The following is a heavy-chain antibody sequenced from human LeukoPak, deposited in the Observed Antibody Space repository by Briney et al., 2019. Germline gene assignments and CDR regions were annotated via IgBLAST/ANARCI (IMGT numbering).Heavy chain of an antibody. D-gene: IGHD4-23*01. CDR3: FLDFGTTVAPFDY. Sequence: GRSLRLSCAASGFTFSSYGMHWVRQAPGKGLEWVAVISYDGSNKYCADSVKGRFTISRDNSKNTLYLQMNSLRAEDTAVYYCFLDFGTTVAPFDYWGQGTLVTVSS. J-gene: IGHJ4*02. CDR1: GFTFSSYG. V-gene: IGHV3-30*03. CDR2: ISYDGSNK.